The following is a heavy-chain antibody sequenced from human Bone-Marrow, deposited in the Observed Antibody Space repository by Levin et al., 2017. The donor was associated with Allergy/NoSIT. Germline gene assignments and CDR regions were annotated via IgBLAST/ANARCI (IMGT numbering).Heavy chain of an antibody. CDR2: IDPGDSDT. V-gene: IGHV5-51*01. J-gene: IGHJ6*02. CDR3: ARRDLDKIFGMDV. Sequence: EASVKVSCQGSGYSFSTYWVAWVRQVPGKGLEWMGIIDPGDSDTRYSPSFQGQVTISVDKSINTAYLQWSSLTASDTGIYYCARRDLDKIFGMDVWGQGTTVTVSS. CDR1: GYSFSTYW. D-gene: IGHD3/OR15-3a*01.